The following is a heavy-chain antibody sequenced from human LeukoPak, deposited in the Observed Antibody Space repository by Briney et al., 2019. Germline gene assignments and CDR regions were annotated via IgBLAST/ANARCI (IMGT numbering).Heavy chain of an antibody. CDR2: IHNSETI. CDR3: ARDPGSSWPYWYFDL. CDR1: GGSISNYW. D-gene: IGHD6-13*01. J-gene: IGHJ2*01. V-gene: IGHV4-59*01. Sequence: SETLSLTCTVSGGSISNYWWSWIRQPPGKGLEWIAYIHNSETINYNPYIKSRVTISVDTSKNQLSLKQTSVTAADTAVYYCARDPGSSWPYWYFDLWGRGTLVTVSS.